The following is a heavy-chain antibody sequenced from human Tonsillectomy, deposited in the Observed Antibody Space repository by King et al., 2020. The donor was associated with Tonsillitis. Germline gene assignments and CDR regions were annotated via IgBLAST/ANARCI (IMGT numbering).Heavy chain of an antibody. CDR2: IYYSGST. Sequence: VQLQESGPGLVKPSETLSLTCTVSGGSVSSGSYYWSWIRQPPGKGLEWIGYIYYSGSTNYKPSLKSRVNISVDTSKNQFSLKLSSVTAADTAVYYCVRDSPRDISGFHGIFDYWGQGTLVTVSS. V-gene: IGHV4-61*01. J-gene: IGHJ4*02. CDR3: VRDSPRDISGFHGIFDY. D-gene: IGHD3-22*01. CDR1: GGSVSSGSYY.